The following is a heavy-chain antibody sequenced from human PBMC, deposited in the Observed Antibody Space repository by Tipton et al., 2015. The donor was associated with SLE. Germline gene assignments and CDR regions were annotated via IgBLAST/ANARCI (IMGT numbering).Heavy chain of an antibody. CDR1: GVTVSSNY. Sequence: SGVTVSSNYMGWVRQAPGKGLEWVSVIFGGGSTKYADSVKGRFTISRDKSKNTVYLQMNSLRVEDSAMYYCARELSYYGMDVWGQGTTVTVSS. J-gene: IGHJ6*02. V-gene: IGHV3-66*01. CDR3: ARELSYYGMDV. CDR2: IFGGGST. D-gene: IGHD3-16*02.